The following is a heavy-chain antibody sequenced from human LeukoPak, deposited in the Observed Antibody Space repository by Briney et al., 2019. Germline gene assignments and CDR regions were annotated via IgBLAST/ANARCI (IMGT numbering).Heavy chain of an antibody. CDR1: GFTFSSYA. V-gene: IGHV3-23*01. D-gene: IGHD3-16*01. Sequence: GGSLRLSCAASGFTFSSYAMSWVRQAPGKGLEWVSTINGAGDNTYYAETVKGRFTISRDNSKNTLYLQMHSLRAEDTAIYYCAKVSVCYGCYLDYWGQGTRVTVS. J-gene: IGHJ4*02. CDR3: AKVSVCYGCYLDY. CDR2: INGAGDNT.